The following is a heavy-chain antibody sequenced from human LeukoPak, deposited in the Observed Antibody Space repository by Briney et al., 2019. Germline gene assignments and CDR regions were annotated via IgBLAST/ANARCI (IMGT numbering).Heavy chain of an antibody. Sequence: GGSLRLSCAASGFAFSSYWMHWVRQTPGKGLMWVSRIHPDGSTTAYADSVKGRFTISRDNAKNTLYLQMNSLRVEDTAVYYCARDSAGLTWGQGTLVTVSS. CDR3: ARDSAGLT. J-gene: IGHJ5*02. CDR1: GFAFSSYW. D-gene: IGHD6-19*01. CDR2: IHPDGSTT. V-gene: IGHV3-74*01.